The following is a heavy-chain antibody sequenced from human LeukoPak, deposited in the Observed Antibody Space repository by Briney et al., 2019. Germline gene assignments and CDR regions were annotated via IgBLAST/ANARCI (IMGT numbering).Heavy chain of an antibody. CDR2: INHSGST. D-gene: IGHD3-3*01. J-gene: IGHJ5*02. CDR3: ARDFWSGSNWLDP. Sequence: SETLSLTCAVYGGSFSGYYWSWIRQPPGKGLEWIGEINHSGSTNYNPSLKSRVTISVDTSKNQFSLKLSSVTAADTAVYYCARDFWSGSNWLDPWGQGTLVTVSS. CDR1: GGSFSGYY. V-gene: IGHV4-34*01.